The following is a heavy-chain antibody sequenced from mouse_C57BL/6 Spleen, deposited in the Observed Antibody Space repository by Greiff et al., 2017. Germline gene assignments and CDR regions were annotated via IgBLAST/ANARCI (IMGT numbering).Heavy chain of an antibody. V-gene: IGHV1-55*01. CDR1: GYTFTSYW. J-gene: IGHJ3*01. CDR3: ARSTVGQVAY. CDR2: IYPGSGST. Sequence: QVQLQQPGAELVKPGASVKMSCKASGYTFTSYWVTWVKQRPGQGLEWIGDIYPGSGSTNYNEKFKSKATLTVDTSSSTAYMQLSSLTSEDAAVYYCARSTVGQVAYWGQGTLVTVSA. D-gene: IGHD3-3*01.